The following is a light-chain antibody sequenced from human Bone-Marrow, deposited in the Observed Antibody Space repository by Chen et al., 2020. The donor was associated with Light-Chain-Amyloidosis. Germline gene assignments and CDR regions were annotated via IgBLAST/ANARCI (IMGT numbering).Light chain of an antibody. CDR2: DAS. V-gene: IGKV1-33*01. J-gene: IGKJ3*01. CDR3: QQYDNPVT. CDR1: QDISNF. Sequence: DIQMTQSPSSLSASVGDRVTITCQASQDISNFLNWYQQKPGKAPKLLIYDASNLETGVPSRFSGSGSGTDFTFTISSLQPEDIATYYCQQYDNPVTFVPETKVDIK.